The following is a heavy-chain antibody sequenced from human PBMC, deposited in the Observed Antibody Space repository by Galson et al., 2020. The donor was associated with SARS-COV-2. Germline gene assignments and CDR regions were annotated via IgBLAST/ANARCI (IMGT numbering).Heavy chain of an antibody. V-gene: IGHV1-2*02. CDR1: GYTFTDHY. J-gene: IGHJ4*02. D-gene: IGHD3-22*01. Sequence: ASVKVSCKASGYTFTDHYMHWVRQAPGQGLEWMGWINPNSGGTNYAEKFQGRVTMTRDTSISTAYMELSRLRSDDTAVYYCASARGPDYYASSGYLDYWGQGTLVTVSS. CDR3: ASARGPDYYASSGYLDY. CDR2: INPNSGGT.